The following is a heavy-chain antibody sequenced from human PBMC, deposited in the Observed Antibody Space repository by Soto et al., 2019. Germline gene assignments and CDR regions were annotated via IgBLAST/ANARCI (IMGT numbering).Heavy chain of an antibody. CDR1: GYPFSAYY. D-gene: IGHD6-19*01. CDR3: MRGGWGDSPIDY. V-gene: IGHV1-2*02. Sequence: VSGKVCSKASGYPFSAYYVHWARLAPGRGFQWLGWINPSNEITTFSEFFQGRITMTRDTSTNTVHMELNMLTSDDTAVYYCMRGGWGDSPIDYWGQGTKVTISS. CDR2: INPSNEIT. J-gene: IGHJ4*02.